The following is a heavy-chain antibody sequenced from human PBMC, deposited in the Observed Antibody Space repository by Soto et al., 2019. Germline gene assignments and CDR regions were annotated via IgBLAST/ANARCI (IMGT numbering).Heavy chain of an antibody. CDR3: SRGGVGLPTPRVWPQ. J-gene: IGHJ4*02. Sequence: QVQLAQSGAEVKKPGASVKVSCKASGYTFTSYGISWVRQAPGQGLEWMGWINPYNGNTQYADQFSGRVTVTAATSTATSFMVVTSLTSGDTAVFYCSRGGVGLPTPRVWPQWGQGTLVTVSS. CDR2: INPYNGNT. V-gene: IGHV1-18*01. D-gene: IGHD5-12*01. CDR1: GYTFTSYG.